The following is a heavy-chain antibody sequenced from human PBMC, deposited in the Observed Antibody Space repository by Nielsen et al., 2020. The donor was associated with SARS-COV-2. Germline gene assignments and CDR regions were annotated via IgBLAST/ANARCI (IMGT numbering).Heavy chain of an antibody. CDR2: ITRSGGDT. Sequence: GESLKISCAASGFTFNSYAMSWVRQAPGKGLEWVSAITRSGGDTYYADSVKGRFTISRDNSKNTLYLQMSSLRAEDTAVYYCAKSPNGLAAVWGQGTLGTVSS. D-gene: IGHD6-13*01. CDR3: AKSPNGLAAV. J-gene: IGHJ4*02. V-gene: IGHV3-23*01. CDR1: GFTFNSYA.